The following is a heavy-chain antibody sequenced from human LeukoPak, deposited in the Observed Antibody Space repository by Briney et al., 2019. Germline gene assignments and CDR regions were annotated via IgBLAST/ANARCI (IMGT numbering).Heavy chain of an antibody. D-gene: IGHD3-22*01. CDR3: ARESNSGYYLSY. CDR2: IYSDGRT. Sequence: GGSLRLSCAASGFTVSSNYMSWVRQAPGKGPEWVSVIYSDGRTFYADSVKGRFTISRDNSKNTLYLQMNSLRAEDTAVYYCARESNSGYYLSYWGQGTLVTVSS. J-gene: IGHJ4*02. CDR1: GFTVSSNY. V-gene: IGHV3-66*01.